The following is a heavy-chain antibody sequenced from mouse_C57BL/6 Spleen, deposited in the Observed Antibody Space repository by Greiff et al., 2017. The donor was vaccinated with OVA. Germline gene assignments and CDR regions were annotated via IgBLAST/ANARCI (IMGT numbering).Heavy chain of an antibody. CDR2: IHPNSGST. Sequence: VQLQQSGAELVKPGASVKLSCKASGYTFTSYWMHWVKQRPGQGLEWIGMIHPNSGSTNYNEKFKSKATLTVDKSSSTAYMQLSSLTSEDSAVYYCARGGIYYYGSSWYFDVWGTGTTVTVSS. D-gene: IGHD1-1*01. V-gene: IGHV1-64*01. J-gene: IGHJ1*03. CDR3: ARGGIYYYGSSWYFDV. CDR1: GYTFTSYW.